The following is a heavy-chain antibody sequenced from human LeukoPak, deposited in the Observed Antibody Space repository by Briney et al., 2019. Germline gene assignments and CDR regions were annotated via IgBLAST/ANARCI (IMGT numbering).Heavy chain of an antibody. V-gene: IGHV3-53*01. D-gene: IGHD3-22*01. CDR3: AREVDYYDSSGYYSSRYFQH. Sequence: GGSLRLSCAASGFTVSSNYMSWVRQAPGKGLEWVSVIYSGGSTYYADSVKGRFTISRDNSKDTLYLQMNSLRAEDTAVYYCAREVDYYDSSGYYSSRYFQHWGQGTLVTVSS. CDR1: GFTVSSNY. J-gene: IGHJ1*01. CDR2: IYSGGST.